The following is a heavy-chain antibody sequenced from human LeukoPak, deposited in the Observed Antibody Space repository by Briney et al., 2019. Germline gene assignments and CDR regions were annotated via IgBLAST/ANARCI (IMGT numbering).Heavy chain of an antibody. D-gene: IGHD3-3*01. CDR1: GYTFTGYY. CDR3: ARVSYYDFWSEETYYFDY. V-gene: IGHV1-2*02. J-gene: IGHJ4*02. CDR2: INPNSGGT. Sequence: ASVTVSCKASGYTFTGYYMHWVRRAPGQGLEWMGWINPNSGGTNYAQKFQGRVTMTRDTSISTAYMELSRLGSDDTAVYYCARVSYYDFWSEETYYFDYWGQGTLVTVSS.